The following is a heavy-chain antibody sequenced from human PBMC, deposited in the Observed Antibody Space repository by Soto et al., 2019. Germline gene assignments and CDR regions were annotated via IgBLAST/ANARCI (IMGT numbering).Heavy chain of an antibody. CDR1: GGTFSSYA. V-gene: IGHV1-69*06. D-gene: IGHD3-3*01. CDR3: AREGITIFGVAATAGTNYDYCMDV. CDR2: IIPIFGTA. J-gene: IGHJ6*02. Sequence: QVQLVQSGAEVKKPGSSVKVSCKASGGTFSSYAISWVRQAPGQGLEWMGGIIPIFGTANYAQKFQGRVTITADKSTSTAYMELSRLRSEDTAVYYWAREGITIFGVAATAGTNYDYCMDVWGQGTTVTVSS.